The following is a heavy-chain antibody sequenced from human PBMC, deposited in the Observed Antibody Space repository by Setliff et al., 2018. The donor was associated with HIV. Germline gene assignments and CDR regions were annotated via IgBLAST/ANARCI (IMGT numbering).Heavy chain of an antibody. CDR2: VYSRGNT. J-gene: IGHJ4*02. V-gene: IGHV4-61*09. CDR1: GDSFTTTSHS. D-gene: IGHD6-6*01. CDR3: ARGRLMGSFVLFFDF. Sequence: SETLSLTCDVSGDSFTTTSHSWAWLRQPAGRGLEWIGHVYSRGNTDYNPSLASRVSILMSTSEIQFSLTLNSVTAADTAKYYCARGRLMGSFVLFFDFWGQGVLVTV.